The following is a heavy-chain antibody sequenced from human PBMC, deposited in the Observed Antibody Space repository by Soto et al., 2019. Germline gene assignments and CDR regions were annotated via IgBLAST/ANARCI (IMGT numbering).Heavy chain of an antibody. V-gene: IGHV3-23*01. Sequence: LRLSCAASGFTFSSYAMSWVRQAPGKGLEWVSAISGSGGSTYYADSVKGRFTISRDNSKNTLYLQMNSLRAEDTAVYYCAKSHSGSYYAPLDYWGQGTLVTVSS. CDR2: ISGSGGST. CDR3: AKSHSGSYYAPLDY. J-gene: IGHJ4*02. CDR1: GFTFSSYA. D-gene: IGHD1-26*01.